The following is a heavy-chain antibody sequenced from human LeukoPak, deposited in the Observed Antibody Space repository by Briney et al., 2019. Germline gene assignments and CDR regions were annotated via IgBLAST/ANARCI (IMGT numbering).Heavy chain of an antibody. V-gene: IGHV1-8*01. Sequence: ASVKVSCKASGYTFTSYDINWVRQATGQGLEWMGWMNPNSGNTGYAQKFQGRVTMTRNTSISTAYMELSSLRSEDTAVYYCARQGSCSGGSCYISHAFDIWGQGTMVTVYS. J-gene: IGHJ3*02. D-gene: IGHD2-15*01. CDR2: MNPNSGNT. CDR3: ARQGSCSGGSCYISHAFDI. CDR1: GYTFTSYD.